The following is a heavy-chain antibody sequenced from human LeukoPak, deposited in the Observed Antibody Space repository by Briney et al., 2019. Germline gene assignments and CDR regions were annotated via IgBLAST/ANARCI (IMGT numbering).Heavy chain of an antibody. CDR2: VKQDGSEK. CDR3: ARSLWPEDY. Sequence: GGPLRLSCAASGFTFSSYWMSWVRQAPGKGLEWVANVKQDGSEKYYLDSVKGRFTISRDNAKNSLYLQMNSLRAEDTAVYYCARSLWPEDYGGQGTLVTVHS. CDR1: GFTFSSYW. J-gene: IGHJ4*02. D-gene: IGHD2-21*01. V-gene: IGHV3-7*01.